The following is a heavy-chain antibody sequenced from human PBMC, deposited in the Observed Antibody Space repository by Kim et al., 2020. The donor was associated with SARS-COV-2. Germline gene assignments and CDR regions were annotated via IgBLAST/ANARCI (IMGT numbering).Heavy chain of an antibody. Sequence: DSVKGRFTISRDNSKNTLYLQMNSLRAEDTAVYYCAKDRGFGYYYYGMDVWGQGTTVTVSS. J-gene: IGHJ6*02. D-gene: IGHD3-10*01. V-gene: IGHV3-30*02. CDR3: AKDRGFGYYYYGMDV.